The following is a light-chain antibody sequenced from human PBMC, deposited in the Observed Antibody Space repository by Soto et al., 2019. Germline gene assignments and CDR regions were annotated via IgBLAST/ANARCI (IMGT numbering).Light chain of an antibody. CDR2: GAS. V-gene: IGKV3-20*01. CDR3: QHYGSSPFT. CDR1: QSVSSSY. Sequence: EIVLTQSPGTLSLPPGERATLSCRASQSVSSSYLAWYQQKPGQAPRLLIYGASSRATGIPDRFSGSGSGTDFTLTISRLEPEDFAVYYCQHYGSSPFTFGPGTKVDIK. J-gene: IGKJ3*01.